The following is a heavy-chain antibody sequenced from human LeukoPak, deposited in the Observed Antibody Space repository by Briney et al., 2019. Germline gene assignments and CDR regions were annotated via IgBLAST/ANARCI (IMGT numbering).Heavy chain of an antibody. CDR2: IYYSGTT. Sequence: SETLSLACIVSGGSISNYYWSWIRQPPGEGLEWIGYIYYSGTTKYNPSLKSRVTISVDTSKNQFSLKLSSVTAADTAVYYCARGRFLDAFDIWGQGTMVTVSS. CDR1: GGSISNYY. V-gene: IGHV4-59*01. CDR3: ARGRFLDAFDI. J-gene: IGHJ3*02. D-gene: IGHD3-3*01.